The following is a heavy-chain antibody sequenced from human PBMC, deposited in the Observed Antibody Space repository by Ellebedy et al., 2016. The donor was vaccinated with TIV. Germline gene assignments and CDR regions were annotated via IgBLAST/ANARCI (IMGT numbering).Heavy chain of an antibody. CDR3: ARVYETMVRGTFDY. D-gene: IGHD3-10*01. J-gene: IGHJ4*02. CDR1: GYTFTSYG. Sequence: ASVKVSXXASGYTFTSYGISWVRQAPGQGLEWMGWISAYNGNTNYAQKLQGRVTMTTDTSTSTAYMELRSLRSDDTAVYYCARVYETMVRGTFDYWGQGTLVTVSS. V-gene: IGHV1-18*04. CDR2: ISAYNGNT.